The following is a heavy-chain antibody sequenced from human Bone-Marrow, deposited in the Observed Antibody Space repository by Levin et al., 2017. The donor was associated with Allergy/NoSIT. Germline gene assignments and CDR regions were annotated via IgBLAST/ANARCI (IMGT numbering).Heavy chain of an antibody. V-gene: IGHV3-43*01. Sequence: GESLKISCAASGFTFDDYTMHWVRQAPGKGLEWVSLISWDGGSTYYADSVKGRFTISRDNSKNSLYLQMNSLRTEDTALYYCAKDMKKLWIHVFDYWGQGTLVTVSS. CDR2: ISWDGGST. J-gene: IGHJ4*02. CDR1: GFTFDDYT. CDR3: AKDMKKLWIHVFDY. D-gene: IGHD5-18*01.